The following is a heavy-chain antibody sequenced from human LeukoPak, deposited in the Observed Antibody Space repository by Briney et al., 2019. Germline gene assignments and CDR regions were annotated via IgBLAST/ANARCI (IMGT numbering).Heavy chain of an antibody. CDR1: GFTFNTYT. CDR2: ISSTNSYI. D-gene: IGHD5-12*01. V-gene: IGHV3-21*01. J-gene: IGHJ4*02. Sequence: PGGSLRLSCTASGFTFNTYTMHWVRQAPGNGLEWVSSISSTNSYIYYADSVRGRFTVSRDNAKNSLYLQMHSLSAEDTAVYYCARVNGRSGYVAFDYWGQGTLVTVSS. CDR3: ARVNGRSGYVAFDY.